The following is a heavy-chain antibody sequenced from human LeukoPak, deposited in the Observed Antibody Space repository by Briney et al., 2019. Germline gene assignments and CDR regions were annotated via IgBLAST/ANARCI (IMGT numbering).Heavy chain of an antibody. D-gene: IGHD3-16*01. Sequence: PGGSLRLSCAASGFTFSNYWMSWVRQAPGKGLEWVANIKYDGSKEYYVDSVEGRFTISRDNAKNSLFLQMNGLRAEDTAVYYCARDAEFSTITFGDCGGQGTLVTVSS. CDR1: GFTFSNYW. J-gene: IGHJ4*02. V-gene: IGHV3-7*01. CDR2: IKYDGSKE. CDR3: ARDAEFSTITFGDC.